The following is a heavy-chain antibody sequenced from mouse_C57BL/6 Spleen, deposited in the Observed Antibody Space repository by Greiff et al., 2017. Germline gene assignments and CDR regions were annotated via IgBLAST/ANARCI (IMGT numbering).Heavy chain of an antibody. CDR1: GYTFTSYW. V-gene: IGHV1-53*01. CDR2: INPSNGGT. J-gene: IGHJ1*03. D-gene: IGHD1-1*01. Sequence: QVQLQQPGTELVKPGASVKLSCTASGYTFTSYWMHWVKQRPGQGLEWIGNINPSNGGTNYKEKFKSKATLTVDKSSSTVYMQLSSLTSEDSAVYYCARCAYGSSYGYFDVWGTGTTVTVSS. CDR3: ARCAYGSSYGYFDV.